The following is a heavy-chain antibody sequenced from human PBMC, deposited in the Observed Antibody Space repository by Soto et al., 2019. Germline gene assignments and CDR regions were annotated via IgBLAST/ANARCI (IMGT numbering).Heavy chain of an antibody. CDR3: ARDLDVTTVTTSFDS. Sequence: QVQLMQSGAEVKKPGASVKVACKTSGFTFSKYYMHWLRQVPGQGLECVGVINPSGRTTSYAQKFLGRVTVTRDASTATVYLELNSLRSGDTAVYYCARDLDVTTVTTSFDSWGQGTLVTVSS. CDR2: INPSGRTT. V-gene: IGHV1-46*01. J-gene: IGHJ4*02. CDR1: GFTFSKYY. D-gene: IGHD4-17*01.